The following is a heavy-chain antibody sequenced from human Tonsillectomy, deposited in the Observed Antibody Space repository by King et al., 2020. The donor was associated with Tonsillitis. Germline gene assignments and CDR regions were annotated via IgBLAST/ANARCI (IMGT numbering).Heavy chain of an antibody. CDR3: ARDQDSRTGTTQPVFDY. D-gene: IGHD1-7*01. CDR2: IWYDGSNK. CDR1: GFTFSSYG. V-gene: IGHV3-33*01. J-gene: IGHJ4*02. Sequence: QLVQSGGGVVQPGRSLRLSCAASGFTFSSYGMHWVRQAPGKGLEWVAVIWYDGSNKYYADSVKGRFTISRDNSKNTLYLQMNSLRAEDTAVYYCARDQDSRTGTTQPVFDYWGQGTLVTVSS.